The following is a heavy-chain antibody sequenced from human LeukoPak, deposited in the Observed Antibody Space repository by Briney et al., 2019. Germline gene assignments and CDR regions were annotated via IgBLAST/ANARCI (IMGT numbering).Heavy chain of an antibody. Sequence: GGSLRLSCAASGFTFSSYAMSWVRQAPGKGLEWVSAISGSGGSTYYADSVKGRFTISRDNSKNTLYLQMNSLRAEDTAVYYCAIQHSSGWYGYYYYGMDVWGQETTVTVSS. J-gene: IGHJ6*02. CDR1: GFTFSSYA. CDR2: ISGSGGST. CDR3: AIQHSSGWYGYYYYGMDV. V-gene: IGHV3-23*01. D-gene: IGHD6-19*01.